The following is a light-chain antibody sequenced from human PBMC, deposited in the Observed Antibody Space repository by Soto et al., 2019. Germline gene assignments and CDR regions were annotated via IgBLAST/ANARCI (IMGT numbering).Light chain of an antibody. J-gene: IGKJ1*01. CDR3: QQYNSRRT. CDR2: DAS. Sequence: DIQMTQSPSTLSPSVGDRFTISCRASQDINNWLAWYQQKPGNAPKFLIYDASSLQSGVSSRFSGSGSGREFTLTISSLQPDDFGTYYCQQYNSRRTFGQGTKVDI. CDR1: QDINNW. V-gene: IGKV1-5*01.